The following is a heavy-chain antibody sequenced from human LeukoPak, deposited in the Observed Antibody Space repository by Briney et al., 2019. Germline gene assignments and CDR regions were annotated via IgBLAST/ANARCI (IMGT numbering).Heavy chain of an antibody. CDR3: ARAYNWNDKFDY. V-gene: IGHV1-18*01. CDR1: GYTFTSYG. J-gene: IGHJ4*02. Sequence: GASVKVSCKASGYTFTSYGISWVRQAPGQGLEWMGWISAYNGSTTYAQKFQGRVTMTRDTSTNTVYMELSSLRSEDTAVYYCARAYNWNDKFDYWGQGTLVTVSS. D-gene: IGHD1-20*01. CDR2: ISAYNGST.